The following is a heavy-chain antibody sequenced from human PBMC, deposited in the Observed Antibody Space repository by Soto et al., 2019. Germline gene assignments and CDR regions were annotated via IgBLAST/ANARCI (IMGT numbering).Heavy chain of an antibody. V-gene: IGHV4-34*01. J-gene: IGHJ4*02. CDR2: INHSGST. CDR3: ARRRIAAAVPFDY. D-gene: IGHD6-13*01. CDR1: GRSFSGYY. Sequence: QVQLQQWGAGLLKPSETLSLTCAVYGRSFSGYYWSWIRQPPGKGLEWIGEINHSGSTNYNPSLKSRVTISVDTSKNQFSLKLSSVTAADTAVYYCARRRIAAAVPFDYWGQGTLVTVSS.